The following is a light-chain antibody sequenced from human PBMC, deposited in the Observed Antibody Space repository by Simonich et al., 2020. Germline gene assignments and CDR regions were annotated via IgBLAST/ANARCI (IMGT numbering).Light chain of an antibody. CDR1: QSLLHSYGKTY. Sequence: GIPRPPLSLSVPPGRRASISCNSSQSLLHSYGKTYLYGSLQKPGQSPQLLLYEVYHLFSVVEDRCSGSGAGTDFTLKSRGVAAEDVGVYYCMQGIHSITFGQGTRLEIK. J-gene: IGKJ5*01. CDR2: EVY. CDR3: MQGIHSIT. V-gene: IGKV2-29*03.